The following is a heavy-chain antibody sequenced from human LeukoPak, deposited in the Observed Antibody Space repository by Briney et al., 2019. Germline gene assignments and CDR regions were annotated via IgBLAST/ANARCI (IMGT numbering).Heavy chain of an antibody. Sequence: SETLSLTCAVCGGSFSGYYWSWIRQPPGKGLEWIGEINHSGSTNYNPSLKSRVTISVDTSKNQFSLKLSSVTAADTAVYYCARGQYSSSWYEKEYYFDYWGQGTLVTVSS. CDR1: GGSFSGYY. V-gene: IGHV4-34*01. J-gene: IGHJ4*02. CDR3: ARGQYSSSWYEKEYYFDY. D-gene: IGHD6-13*01. CDR2: INHSGST.